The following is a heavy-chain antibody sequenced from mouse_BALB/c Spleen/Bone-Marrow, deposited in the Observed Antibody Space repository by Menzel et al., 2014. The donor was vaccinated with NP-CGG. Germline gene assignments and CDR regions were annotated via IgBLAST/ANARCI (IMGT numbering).Heavy chain of an antibody. J-gene: IGHJ3*01. Sequence: EVNVVESGGGLVQPGGSLKLSCAASGFDFSRYWLSWVRQAPGKGLQWIGEINPESNTINYTPSLKDKFIISRDNAKNTLYLQMSKVRSEDTALYCCARLGYYGWFAYWGQGTLVTVPA. CDR1: GFDFSRYW. CDR2: INPESNTI. V-gene: IGHV4-1*02. D-gene: IGHD2-3*01. CDR3: ARLGYYGWFAY.